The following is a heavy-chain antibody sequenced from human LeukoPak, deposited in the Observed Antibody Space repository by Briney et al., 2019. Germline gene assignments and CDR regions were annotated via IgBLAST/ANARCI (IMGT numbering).Heavy chain of an antibody. Sequence: PGGSLRLSCSASGFTFSGYWMHWVRQAPGKGLVWVSRISSDGTTTFYAYSVKGRFTITRDNAKNTLYLLMISLRAEDSAVYYCAIFESYYYNMDVWGQGTTVTVSS. CDR2: ISSDGTTT. V-gene: IGHV3-74*01. CDR1: GFTFSGYW. D-gene: IGHD3-3*01. J-gene: IGHJ6*02. CDR3: AIFESYYYNMDV.